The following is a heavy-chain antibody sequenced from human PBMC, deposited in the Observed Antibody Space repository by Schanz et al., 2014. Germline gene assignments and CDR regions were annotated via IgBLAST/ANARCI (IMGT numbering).Heavy chain of an antibody. V-gene: IGHV3-11*06. CDR1: GFTFSDNF. D-gene: IGHD4-4*01. CDR3: ARDGARYSNYEYYSGMAV. J-gene: IGHJ6*02. Sequence: QVQLVESGGGLVKPGGSLRLSCAASGFTFSDNFMSWIRQAPGKGLEWISYITTSSSYTNYADSVKGRFTISRDNAKKSLFLQMNSLRAEDTAVFYCARDGARYSNYEYYSGMAVWGLGTTVTVSS. CDR2: ITTSSSYT.